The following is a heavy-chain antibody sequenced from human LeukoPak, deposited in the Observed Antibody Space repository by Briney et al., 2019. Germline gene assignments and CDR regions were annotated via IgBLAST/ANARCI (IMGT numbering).Heavy chain of an antibody. CDR3: ARLIPQKWELPGKWFEP. J-gene: IGHJ5*02. Sequence: ASVKVSCKASGYTFNSYGISWVRQAPGQGLEWMGWVSAYNGHTNYAQKFQGRVTMTTDTSTSTASMELRSLRSDDTAVYYCARLIPQKWELPGKWFEPWGQGTLVTVSS. D-gene: IGHD1-26*01. CDR1: GYTFNSYG. V-gene: IGHV1-18*01. CDR2: VSAYNGHT.